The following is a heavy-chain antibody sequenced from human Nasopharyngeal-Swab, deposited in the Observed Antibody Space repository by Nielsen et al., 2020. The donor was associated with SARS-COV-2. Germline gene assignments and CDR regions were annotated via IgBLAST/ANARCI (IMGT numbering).Heavy chain of an antibody. CDR3: TRDQGGGDPYDS. J-gene: IGHJ4*02. CDR1: GFTFTSYY. Sequence: ASVKVSCKASGFTFTSYYFNWVRQAPGQGLEWMGMIDSFSGSTSYAQRFQGRVTVTRDTSTSTVYMEVRSLRSEDTAVYYCTRDQGGGDPYDSWGQGTLVTVSS. D-gene: IGHD2-21*02. V-gene: IGHV1-46*01. CDR2: IDSFSGST.